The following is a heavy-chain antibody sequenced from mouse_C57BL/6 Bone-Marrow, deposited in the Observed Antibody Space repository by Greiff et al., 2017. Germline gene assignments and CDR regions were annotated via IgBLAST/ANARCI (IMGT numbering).Heavy chain of an antibody. D-gene: IGHD2-5*01. V-gene: IGHV1-53*01. CDR3: ASPAYYSNYVNYYAMDY. CDR2: INPSNGGT. J-gene: IGHJ4*01. Sequence: VQLQQPGTELVKPGASVKLSCKASGYTFTSYWMHWVKQRPGQGLEWIGNINPSNGGTNYNEKFKSKDTLTVDKSSSTAYMQLSSLTSEDSAVYYCASPAYYSNYVNYYAMDYWGQGTSVTGSS. CDR1: GYTFTSYW.